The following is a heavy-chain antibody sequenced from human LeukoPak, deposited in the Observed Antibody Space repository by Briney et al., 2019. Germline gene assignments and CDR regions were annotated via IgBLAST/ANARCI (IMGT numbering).Heavy chain of an antibody. CDR2: ISGSGGST. D-gene: IGHD6-19*01. J-gene: IGHJ4*02. CDR3: AKGSSGWAIRYFDY. Sequence: TGGSLRLSCAASGFTFSSYAMSWVRQAPGKGLEWVSSISGSGGSTYYADSVKGRFTISRDNSKNKLYLQMNSLRAEDTAVYYCAKGSSGWAIRYFDYWGQGTLVTVSS. V-gene: IGHV3-23*01. CDR1: GFTFSSYA.